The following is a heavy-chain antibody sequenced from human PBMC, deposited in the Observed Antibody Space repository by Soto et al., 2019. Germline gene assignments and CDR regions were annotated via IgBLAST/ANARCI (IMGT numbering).Heavy chain of an antibody. V-gene: IGHV1-18*01. Sequence: QVQLVQSGAEVKEPGASVKVSCKASGYTFTNYGITWVRQSPGQGLEWMGWISAYNGDTNSAQNLQGRVTTTTDTSTSTASMELRNLRSDDTAVYYSARYSAIVVVLGASPFDYWGQGTLVTVSS. CDR1: GYTFTNYG. J-gene: IGHJ4*02. D-gene: IGHD2-15*01. CDR2: ISAYNGDT. CDR3: ARYSAIVVVLGASPFDY.